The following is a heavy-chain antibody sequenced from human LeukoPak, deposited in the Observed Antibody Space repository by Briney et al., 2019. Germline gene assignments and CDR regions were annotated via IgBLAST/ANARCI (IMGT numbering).Heavy chain of an antibody. J-gene: IGHJ5*02. D-gene: IGHD5-18*01. V-gene: IGHV1-18*01. CDR3: ARDTAMAYYEESYFDP. CDR2: ISAYNGIT. Sequence: ASVKVSCKASGYTFTSYGISWVRQAPGQGLECMGWISAYNGITNYAQKFQDRLTMTTDKSTSTAYMELRSLRSDDTAVYYCARDTAMAYYEESYFDPWGQGTLVTVSS. CDR1: GYTFTSYG.